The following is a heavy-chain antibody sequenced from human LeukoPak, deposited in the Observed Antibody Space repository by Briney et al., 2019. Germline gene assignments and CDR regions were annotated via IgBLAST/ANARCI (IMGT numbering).Heavy chain of an antibody. CDR2: ISYDGSNK. J-gene: IGHJ4*02. CDR1: GFTFSSYG. D-gene: IGHD2-8*02. CDR3: AMSLVGY. V-gene: IGHV3-30*03. Sequence: GGSLRLSCAASGFTFSSYGMHWVRQAPGKGLEWVAVISYDGSNKYYADSVKGRFTISRDNSKNTLYRQMNSLRAEDTAVYYCAMSLVGYWGQGTLVTVSS.